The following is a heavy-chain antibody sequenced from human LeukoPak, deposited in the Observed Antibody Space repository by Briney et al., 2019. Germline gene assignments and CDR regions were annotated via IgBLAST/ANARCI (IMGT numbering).Heavy chain of an antibody. J-gene: IGHJ5*02. D-gene: IGHD3-3*01. CDR3: ATSFKPSHWTFGEVFTRNNWFVP. V-gene: IGHV1-24*01. Sequence: GASVKVSCKVSGYTLTELSMHWVRQAPGKGLEWMGGFDPENCETIYAQKFQGRVTMTEDTSKDIAYMDLSSLRSEDTAVYYCATSFKPSHWTFGEVFTRNNWFVPWGQGTLVTVSS. CDR2: FDPENCET. CDR1: GYTLTELS.